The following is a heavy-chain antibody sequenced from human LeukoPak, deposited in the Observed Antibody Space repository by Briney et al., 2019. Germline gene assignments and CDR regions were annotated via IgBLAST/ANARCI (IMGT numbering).Heavy chain of an antibody. V-gene: IGHV1-69*13. CDR1: GGTISSYA. J-gene: IGHJ4*02. Sequence: ASLKVTCKASGGTISSYAISWVRQAPGQGLEWMGGIIPIFGTANYAQQFQGRVTITADESTGTAYMELSSLRSEDTAVLYCARGGVGWRTEGIPRFDYWGKGTLVTVSS. D-gene: IGHD2-21*01. CDR2: IIPIFGTA. CDR3: ARGGVGWRTEGIPRFDY.